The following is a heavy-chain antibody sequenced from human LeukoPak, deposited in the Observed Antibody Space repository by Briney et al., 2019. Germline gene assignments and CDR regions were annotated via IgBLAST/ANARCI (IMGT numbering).Heavy chain of an antibody. V-gene: IGHV2-5*02. CDR3: AHSYYGSGSYYNFDY. Sequence: SGPTLLHPTPTLTLTCTFSGFSLSTSGVGVXXXXXXXXXXXXXXXXIYWDDDKRYSPSLKSRLTITKDTSKNQVVLTMTNMDPVDTATYYCAHSYYGSGSYYNFDYWGQGTLVTVSS. J-gene: IGHJ4*02. CDR1: GFSLSTSGVG. CDR2: IYWDDDK. D-gene: IGHD3-10*01.